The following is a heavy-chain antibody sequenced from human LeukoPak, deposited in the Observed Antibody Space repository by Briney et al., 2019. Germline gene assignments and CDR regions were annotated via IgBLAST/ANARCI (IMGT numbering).Heavy chain of an antibody. CDR1: GGSFSGYY. D-gene: IGHD3-10*01. Sequence: TSETLFLTCAVYGGSFSGYYWSWIRQPPGKGLEWIGEINHSGSTNYNPSLKSRVTISVDTSKNQFSLKLSSVTAADTAVYYCAREVLWFGDPRCWFDPWGQGTLVTVSS. J-gene: IGHJ5*02. CDR3: AREVLWFGDPRCWFDP. V-gene: IGHV4-34*01. CDR2: INHSGST.